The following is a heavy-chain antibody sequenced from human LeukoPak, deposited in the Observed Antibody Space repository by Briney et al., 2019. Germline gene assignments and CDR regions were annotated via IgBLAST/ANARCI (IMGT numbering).Heavy chain of an antibody. J-gene: IGHJ4*02. D-gene: IGHD3-10*01. CDR1: GGTFSSYA. CDR3: ARDTIMLRGVPRGLGY. CDR2: IIPIFGTA. Sequence: SVKVSCKASGGTFSSYATSWVRQAPGQGLEWMGGIIPIFGTANYAQKFQGRVTITADESASTAYMELSSLRSEDTAVYYCARDTIMLRGVPRGLGYWGQGTLVTVSS. V-gene: IGHV1-69*13.